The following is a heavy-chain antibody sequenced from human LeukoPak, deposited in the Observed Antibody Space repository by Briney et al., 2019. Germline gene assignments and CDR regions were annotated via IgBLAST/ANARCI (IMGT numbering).Heavy chain of an antibody. CDR1: GASISSYY. J-gene: IGHJ4*02. D-gene: IGHD6-19*01. V-gene: IGHV4-4*07. CDR2: IYTSGST. Sequence: KPSETLSLTCTVSGASISSYYWSWIRQPAGRGLEWIERIYTSGSTNYNPSLKSRVTISVDKSKNQFSLKLSSVTAADTAVYYCATIAVAGTIGDYWGQGTLVTVSS. CDR3: ATIAVAGTIGDY.